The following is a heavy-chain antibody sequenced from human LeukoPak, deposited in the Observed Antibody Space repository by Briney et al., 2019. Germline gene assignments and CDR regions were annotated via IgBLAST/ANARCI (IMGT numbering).Heavy chain of an antibody. CDR2: INHSGST. V-gene: IGHV4-34*01. D-gene: IGHD2-2*01. CDR3: ARSGVVPASLYYYYYYMDV. CDR1: GGSFSGYY. Sequence: SETLSLTCAVYGGSFSGYYWSWIRQPPGKGLEWIGGINHSGSTNYNPSLKSRVTISVDTSKNQFSLKLSSVTAADTAVYYCARSGVVPASLYYYYYYMDVWGKGTTVTVSS. J-gene: IGHJ6*03.